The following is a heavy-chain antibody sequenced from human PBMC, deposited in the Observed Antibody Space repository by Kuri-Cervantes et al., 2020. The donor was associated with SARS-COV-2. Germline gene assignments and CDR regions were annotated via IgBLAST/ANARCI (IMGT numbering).Heavy chain of an antibody. CDR1: GYTFTSYY. CDR3: ARSPIAAAGFKYYYSYMDV. Sequence: ASVKVSCKASGYTFTSYYMHWVRQAPGQGLEWMGIINPSGGSTSYAQKFQGRVTMTRDTSTSTVYMELRSLRSEDTAVYYCARSPIAAAGFKYYYSYMDVWGKGTTVTVSS. CDR2: INPSGGST. J-gene: IGHJ6*03. D-gene: IGHD6-13*01. V-gene: IGHV1-46*01.